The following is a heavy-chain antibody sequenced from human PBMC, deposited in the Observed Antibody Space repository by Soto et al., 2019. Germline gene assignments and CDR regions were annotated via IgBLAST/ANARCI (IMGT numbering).Heavy chain of an antibody. D-gene: IGHD3-10*01. J-gene: IGHJ6*02. CDR2: IYYSGVT. CDR3: TTFFGYYYGMDV. Sequence: QVQLQESGPGLVKPSQTLSLTCTVSGGSISSGGYYWSWIRQHPGKGLEWIGYIYYSGVTYYNPSLKSRVTISVDTSKIQFYLKLSSVTAAATALYYCTTFFGYYYGMDVWGQGTTVTVSS. CDR1: GGSISSGGYY. V-gene: IGHV4-31*03.